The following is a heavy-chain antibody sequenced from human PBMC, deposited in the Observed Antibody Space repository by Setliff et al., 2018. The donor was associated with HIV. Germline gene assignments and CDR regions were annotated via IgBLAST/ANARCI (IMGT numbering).Heavy chain of an antibody. CDR1: GDSINTHY. J-gene: IGHJ4*02. D-gene: IGHD1-26*01. Sequence: SETLSLTCTVSGDSINTHYWNWIRQPPGKGLEWIGFIHHTGNTNSNPSLKSRVTISVDTSKNEFSLRLRSVTAADTAIYYCARSTVGVGATFPWGRGTLVTVSS. CDR2: IHHTGNT. V-gene: IGHV4-59*11. CDR3: ARSTVGVGATFP.